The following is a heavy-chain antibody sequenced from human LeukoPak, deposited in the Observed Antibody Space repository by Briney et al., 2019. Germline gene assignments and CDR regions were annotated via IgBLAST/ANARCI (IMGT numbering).Heavy chain of an antibody. J-gene: IGHJ4*02. V-gene: IGHV4-59*08. CDR1: GGSISSYY. D-gene: IGHD3-22*01. Sequence: SETLSLTCTVSGGSISSYYWSWIRQPPGKGLEWIGYIYYSGSTNYNPSLKSRVTISVDTSKNQFSLKLGSVTAADTAVYYCARHGPFTYYYDSSGSYYFDYWGQGTLVTVSS. CDR2: IYYSGST. CDR3: ARHGPFTYYYDSSGSYYFDY.